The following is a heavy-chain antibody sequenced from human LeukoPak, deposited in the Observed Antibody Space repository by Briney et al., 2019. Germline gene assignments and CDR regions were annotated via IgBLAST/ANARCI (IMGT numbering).Heavy chain of an antibody. D-gene: IGHD4-11*01. CDR2: ISWHGNNP. CDR3: ARLASTVTSPLDY. CDR1: GFTFSSYT. V-gene: IGHV3-30*04. Sequence: GGSLRLSCAASGFTFSSYTMHWVRQAPGKGLEWVALISWHGNNPYYADSVQGRFTISRDSSRNTLYLQMNSLRTEDTAEYYCARLASTVTSPLDYWGQGTLVTVSS. J-gene: IGHJ4*02.